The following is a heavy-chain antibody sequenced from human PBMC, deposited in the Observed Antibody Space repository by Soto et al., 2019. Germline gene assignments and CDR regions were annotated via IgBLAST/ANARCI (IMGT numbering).Heavy chain of an antibody. Sequence: ASVKVSCKASGYTFTSYYMHWVRQAPGQGLEWMGIINPSGGSTSYAQKFQGRVTMTRDTSTSTVYMELSSLRSEDTAVYYCARDWGGITIFGVPISQATTNWFDPWGQGTLVTVSS. V-gene: IGHV1-46*03. CDR2: INPSGGST. CDR3: ARDWGGITIFGVPISQATTNWFDP. D-gene: IGHD3-3*01. J-gene: IGHJ5*02. CDR1: GYTFTSYY.